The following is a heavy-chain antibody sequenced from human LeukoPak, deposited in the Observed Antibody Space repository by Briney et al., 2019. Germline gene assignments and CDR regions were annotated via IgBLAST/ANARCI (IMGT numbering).Heavy chain of an antibody. Sequence: GGSLRLSCAASGFTFSSYAMSWVRQAPGKELEWVSIIRGSDNSTYYGDSVKGRFTISRDNSENTLYLQMNSLRAEDTAMYYCAKGRYVSSWYVFDFWGQGTLVTVSS. V-gene: IGHV3-23*01. CDR2: IRGSDNST. CDR3: AKGRYVSSWYVFDF. CDR1: GFTFSSYA. J-gene: IGHJ4*02. D-gene: IGHD6-13*01.